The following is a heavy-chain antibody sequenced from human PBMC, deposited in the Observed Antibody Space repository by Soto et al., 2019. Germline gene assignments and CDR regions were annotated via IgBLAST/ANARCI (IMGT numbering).Heavy chain of an antibody. V-gene: IGHV1-8*01. CDR1: GYTFTSYD. CDR3: TRGEWELGL. J-gene: IGHJ5*02. Sequence: VKVSCKASGYTFTSYDINWVRQATGQGLEWMGWMSPHSGNRDYAQNFQGRVTMTRDTSTNTAYMELASLTSEDTAVYYCTRGEWELGLWGQGTLVTVSS. D-gene: IGHD1-26*01. CDR2: MSPHSGNR.